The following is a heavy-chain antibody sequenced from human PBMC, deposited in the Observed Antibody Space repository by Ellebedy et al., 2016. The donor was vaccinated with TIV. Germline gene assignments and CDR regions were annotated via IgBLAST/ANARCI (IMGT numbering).Heavy chain of an antibody. CDR2: ISTGSGYI. V-gene: IGHV3-21*06. CDR1: GFSFSTYT. D-gene: IGHD6-13*01. CDR3: ASEGVEAAGSCDY. Sequence: GESLKISXVASGFSFSTYTMNWVRQAPGKGLEWVSSISTGSGYIYYTDSVRGRFTISRDNAESTLYLQMNSLRAEDTAVYYCASEGVEAAGSCDYWGQGTQVTVSS. J-gene: IGHJ4*02.